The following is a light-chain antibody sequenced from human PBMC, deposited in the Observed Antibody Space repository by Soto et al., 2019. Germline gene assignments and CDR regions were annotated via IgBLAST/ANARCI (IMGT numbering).Light chain of an antibody. J-gene: IGKJ3*01. Sequence: DFQMTQSPSSLSASVGDRVSITCRASQGINHYLAWFQQKPGKVPKLLIYATSTLQSGVPSRFSGSGFGTDFPLTISSLQPEDVATYYCQKHNSAPLFFGPGTKVDIK. CDR3: QKHNSAPLF. CDR1: QGINHY. CDR2: ATS. V-gene: IGKV1-27*01.